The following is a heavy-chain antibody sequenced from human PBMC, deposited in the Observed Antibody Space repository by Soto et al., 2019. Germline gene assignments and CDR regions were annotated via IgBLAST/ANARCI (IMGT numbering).Heavy chain of an antibody. V-gene: IGHV1-8*01. CDR3: ARGGATGTNYYYYGMDV. D-gene: IGHD1-1*01. CDR1: GYTFTSYD. CDR2: MNPNSGNT. Sequence: QVQLVQSGAEVKKPGASVKVSCKASGYTFTSYDINWVRQATGQGLEWMGWMNPNSGNTGYAQKFQGRGTMTRNTSISTAYMELSSLRSEDTAVYYCARGGATGTNYYYYGMDVWGQGTTVTVSS. J-gene: IGHJ6*02.